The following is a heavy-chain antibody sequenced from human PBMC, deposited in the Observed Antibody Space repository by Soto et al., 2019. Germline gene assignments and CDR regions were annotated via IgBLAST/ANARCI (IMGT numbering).Heavy chain of an antibody. Sequence: PGGSLRLSCAASGFTFSSYEMNWVRQAPGKGLEWVSYISSSGSTIYYADSVKGRFTISRDNAKNSLYLQMNSLRAEDTAVYYCARVVAKIRGFDPWGQGTLVTVSS. J-gene: IGHJ5*02. CDR1: GFTFSSYE. V-gene: IGHV3-48*03. CDR2: ISSSGSTI. CDR3: ARVVAKIRGFDP. D-gene: IGHD5-12*01.